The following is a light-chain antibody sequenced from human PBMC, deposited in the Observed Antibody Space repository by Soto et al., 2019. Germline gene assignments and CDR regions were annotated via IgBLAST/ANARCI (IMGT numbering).Light chain of an antibody. CDR1: TSDVGGYHF. CDR3: AAWDDSLNGFWV. V-gene: IGLV2-14*01. Sequence: QSVLTQPASVSGSPGQSITLSCTGTTSDVGGYHFVSWYQQHPGKAPKLMIYEVTNRPSGVPDRFSGSKSGTSASLAISGLQSEDEADYYCAAWDDSLNGFWVFGGGTKVTVL. J-gene: IGLJ3*02. CDR2: EVT.